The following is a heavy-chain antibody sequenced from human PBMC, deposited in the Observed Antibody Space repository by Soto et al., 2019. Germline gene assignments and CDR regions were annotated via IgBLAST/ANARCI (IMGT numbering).Heavy chain of an antibody. Sequence: QVQLQESGPGLVKPSETLSLTCTVSGGSISPYYWSWIRLPPGKGLEWLGYIYYSGSTNYNPSLRSRVTIAVDTSKNQFSLRLRSVTAADTAVYYCARLGRRTVASHFDYWGQGTLITVSS. CDR3: ARLGRRTVASHFDY. V-gene: IGHV4-59*08. J-gene: IGHJ4*02. D-gene: IGHD2-21*01. CDR2: IYYSGST. CDR1: GGSISPYY.